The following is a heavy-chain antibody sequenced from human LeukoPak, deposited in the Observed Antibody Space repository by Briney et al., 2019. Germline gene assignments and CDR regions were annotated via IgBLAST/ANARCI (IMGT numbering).Heavy chain of an antibody. D-gene: IGHD2-2*01. Sequence: SETLSLTCTVSGGSIGSGGHYWSWIRQHPGKGLEWIGYIYYSGSTYYNPSLKSRVTISVDTSKNQFSLKLSSVTAADTSVYYCASLQKGIGYCSSTSCFYFDYWGQGTLVTVSS. CDR3: ASLQKGIGYCSSTSCFYFDY. CDR2: IYYSGST. J-gene: IGHJ4*02. CDR1: GGSIGSGGHY. V-gene: IGHV4-31*03.